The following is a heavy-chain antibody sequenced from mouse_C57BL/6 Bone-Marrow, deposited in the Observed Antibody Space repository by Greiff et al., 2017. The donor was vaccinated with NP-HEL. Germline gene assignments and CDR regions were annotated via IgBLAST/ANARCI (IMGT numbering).Heavy chain of an antibody. V-gene: IGHV1-69*01. J-gene: IGHJ4*01. CDR1: GYTFTRYW. D-gene: IGHD3-2*02. Sequence: QVQLQQSGAELVMPGASVKLSCKASGYTFTRYWMHWVKQRPGQGLEWIGEIDPSDSYTNYNQKFKGKSTLTVDKSSSTAYRQLSSLTSEDSAVYYCAREAQATPYAMDYWGQGTSVTVSS. CDR2: IDPSDSYT. CDR3: AREAQATPYAMDY.